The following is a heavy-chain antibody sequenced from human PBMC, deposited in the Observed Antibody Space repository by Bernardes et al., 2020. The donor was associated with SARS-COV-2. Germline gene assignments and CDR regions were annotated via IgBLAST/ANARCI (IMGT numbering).Heavy chain of an antibody. V-gene: IGHV3-48*01. D-gene: IGHD4-4*01. CDR1: GFTFSRFG. Sequence: GGSLRLSCAASGFTFSRFGMNWVRQAPGKGLEWVSYISGSGNTIYYTDSVKGRFTISRDNAKNSLYLQVKRLRAEDTAVYYCARCVVNDYSNYDSDWGQGTLVTVSS. J-gene: IGHJ4*02. CDR2: ISGSGNTI. CDR3: ARCVVNDYSNYDSD.